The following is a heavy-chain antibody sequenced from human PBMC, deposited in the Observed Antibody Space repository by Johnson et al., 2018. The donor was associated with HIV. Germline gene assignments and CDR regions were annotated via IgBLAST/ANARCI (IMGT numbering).Heavy chain of an antibody. Sequence: VHLVESGGGLVKPGGSLRLSCAASGFTFSDYYMSWIRQAPGKGLEWVSYISSSGSTKYYVDSVKGRFTISRDNAKNSLYVQMNSLRAEDTAVYYCARGLRVGAIDAFDIWGQGTMVTVSS. D-gene: IGHD1-26*01. J-gene: IGHJ3*02. CDR3: ARGLRVGAIDAFDI. V-gene: IGHV3-11*01. CDR2: ISSSGSTK. CDR1: GFTFSDYY.